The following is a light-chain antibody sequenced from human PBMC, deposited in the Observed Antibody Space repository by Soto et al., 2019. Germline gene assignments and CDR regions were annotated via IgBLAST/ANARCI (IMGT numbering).Light chain of an antibody. Sequence: QSALTQPASVSGSPGQSITISCTGTSSDVVSYNLVSWYQQHPGKAPKLMIYEGSKRPSWVSNRFSGSKSGNTASLTISGLQAEDEADYYCCSYAGSSTWVFGTGTKLTVL. V-gene: IGLV2-23*01. CDR2: EGS. CDR1: SSDVVSYNL. J-gene: IGLJ1*01. CDR3: CSYAGSSTWV.